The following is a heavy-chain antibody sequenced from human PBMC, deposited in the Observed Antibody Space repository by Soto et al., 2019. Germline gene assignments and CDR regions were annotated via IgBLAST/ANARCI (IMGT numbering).Heavy chain of an antibody. Sequence: GGSLRLSCAASGFTFSSYAMSWVRQAPGKGLEWVSVIYSGGSTYYADSVKGRFTISRDNSKNTLYLQMNSLRAEDTAVYYCARGHGYYDSSGYYYDFDYWGQGTLVTVSS. V-gene: IGHV3-53*01. J-gene: IGHJ4*02. CDR2: IYSGGST. CDR1: GFTFSSYA. D-gene: IGHD3-22*01. CDR3: ARGHGYYDSSGYYYDFDY.